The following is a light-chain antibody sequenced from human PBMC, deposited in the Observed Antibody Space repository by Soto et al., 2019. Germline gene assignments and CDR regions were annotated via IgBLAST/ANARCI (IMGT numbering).Light chain of an antibody. CDR3: QRYGSSPLLT. V-gene: IGKV3-20*01. J-gene: IGKJ4*01. CDR2: GAS. Sequence: EIVLTQSPGTLSLSPGERATLSCRASQSVSSSYLAWYQQKPGQAPRLLIYGASSRATGIPDRFSGSGSGTDFTLNISRLEPEDFAVYYCQRYGSSPLLTFGGGTKVEIK. CDR1: QSVSSSY.